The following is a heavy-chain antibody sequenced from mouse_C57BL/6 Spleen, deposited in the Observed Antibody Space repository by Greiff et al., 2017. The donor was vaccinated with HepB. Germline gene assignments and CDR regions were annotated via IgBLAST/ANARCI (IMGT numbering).Heavy chain of an antibody. J-gene: IGHJ4*01. D-gene: IGHD1-1*01. CDR2: IDPSDSYT. Sequence: QVQLQQSGAELVKPGASVKLSCKASGYTFTSYWMQWVKQRPGQGLEWIGEIDPSDSYTNYNQKFKGKATLTVDTSSSTAYMQLSSLTSEDSAVYYCASLHYYGSSYDYAMDYWGQGTSVTVSS. V-gene: IGHV1-50*01. CDR3: ASLHYYGSSYDYAMDY. CDR1: GYTFTSYW.